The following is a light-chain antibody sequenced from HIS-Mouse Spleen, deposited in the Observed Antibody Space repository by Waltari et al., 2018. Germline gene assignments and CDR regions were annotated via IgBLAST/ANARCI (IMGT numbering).Light chain of an antibody. J-gene: IGLJ2*01. CDR2: EDS. V-gene: IGLV3-10*01. CDR1: AFPKKS. Sequence: SYELTQPPSVSVSPGQTARITCAGDAFPKKSAYWYQQKSGQTPVLVIYEDSKRPSRIPERFSGSSSGTMATLTISGAQVEDEADYYCYSTDSSGNHRVFGGGTKLTVL. CDR3: YSTDSSGNHRV.